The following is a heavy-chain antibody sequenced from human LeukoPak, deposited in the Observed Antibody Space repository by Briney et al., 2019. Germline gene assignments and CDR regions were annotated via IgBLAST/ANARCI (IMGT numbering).Heavy chain of an antibody. V-gene: IGHV3-21*01. D-gene: IGHD6-19*01. J-gene: IGHJ3*02. CDR3: ARDPYSSGWYKDAFDI. CDR1: GFTFSSYS. CDR2: SSSSSSYI. Sequence: GGSLRLSCAASGFTFSSYSMNWVRQAPGKGLEWVSSSSSSSSYIYYADSVKGRFTISRGNAQNSLFLQLNSLRAEDTAVYYCARDPYSSGWYKDAFDIWGQGTMVTVSS.